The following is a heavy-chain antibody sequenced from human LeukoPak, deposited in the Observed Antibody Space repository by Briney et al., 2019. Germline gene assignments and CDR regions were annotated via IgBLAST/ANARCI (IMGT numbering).Heavy chain of an antibody. Sequence: PSETLSLTCTVSGGSISSYYWSWIRQPPGKGLEWIGYIYYSGSTNYNPSLKSRVTISVDTSKNQFSLKLSSVTAADTAVYYCARSAARGYYGSSGYCRGAFDIWGQGTMVTVSS. J-gene: IGHJ3*02. D-gene: IGHD3-22*01. CDR2: IYYSGST. V-gene: IGHV4-59*08. CDR1: GGSISSYY. CDR3: ARSAARGYYGSSGYCRGAFDI.